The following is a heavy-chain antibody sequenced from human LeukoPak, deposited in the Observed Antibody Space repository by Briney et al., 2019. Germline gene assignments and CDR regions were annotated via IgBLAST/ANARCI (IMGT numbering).Heavy chain of an antibody. D-gene: IGHD6-13*01. CDR1: GFTFSSYG. Sequence: PGGSLRLSCAASGFTFSSYGMHWVRQAPGKGLEWVAFIRYDGSNKYYADSVKGRFTISRDNSKNTLYLQMNSLRAEDTAVYYCAKRVWVRRTRDAFDIWGQGTMVTVSS. CDR3: AKRVWVRRTRDAFDI. J-gene: IGHJ3*02. CDR2: IRYDGSNK. V-gene: IGHV3-30*02.